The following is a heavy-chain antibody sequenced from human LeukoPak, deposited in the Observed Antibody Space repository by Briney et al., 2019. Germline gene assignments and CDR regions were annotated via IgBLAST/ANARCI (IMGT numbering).Heavy chain of an antibody. V-gene: IGHV4-59*01. D-gene: IGHD6-19*01. CDR2: IYYSGST. CDR1: GGSISSYY. Sequence: SETLSLTCTVSGGSISSYYWGWIRQPPGKGLEWIGYIYYSGSTNYNPSLKSRVTMSIDTSKNQFSLKLTSVTAADTATYYCARETSLAGFASGLGFNYWGQGILVTVSS. CDR3: ARETSLAGFASGLGFNY. J-gene: IGHJ4*02.